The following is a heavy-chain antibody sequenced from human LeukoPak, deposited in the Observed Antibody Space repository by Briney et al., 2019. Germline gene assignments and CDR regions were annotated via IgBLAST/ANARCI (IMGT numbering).Heavy chain of an antibody. J-gene: IGHJ4*02. V-gene: IGHV3-30*04. CDR3: ASEGDY. Sequence: PGGSLRLSCAASGFTFSSSAMSWVRQAPGKGLEWVAVISYDGSNKSYADSVKGRFTISRDNSKNTLYLQMNSLRAEDTAVYYCASEGDYWGQGTLVTVSS. CDR1: GFTFSSSA. CDR2: ISYDGSNK.